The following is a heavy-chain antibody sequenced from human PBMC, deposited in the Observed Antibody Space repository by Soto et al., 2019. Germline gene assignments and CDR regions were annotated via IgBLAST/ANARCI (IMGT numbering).Heavy chain of an antibody. J-gene: IGHJ4*02. V-gene: IGHV4-59*01. CDR3: ARSYLCGNFDS. D-gene: IGHD2-21*01. CDR2: IYYSGKT. Sequence: WTWIRRPPGKELEGIGYIYYSGKTDYNPSLQSRVSIAIDTSRKQFSLNLSSVTAADTAMYYCARSYLCGNFDSWGQGTLVTVSS.